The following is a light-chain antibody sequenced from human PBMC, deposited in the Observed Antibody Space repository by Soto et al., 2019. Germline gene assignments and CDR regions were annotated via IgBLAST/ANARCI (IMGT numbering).Light chain of an antibody. CDR2: GAS. V-gene: IGKV3-20*01. J-gene: IGKJ1*01. CDR1: QSVASRN. CDR3: QQYGSSGT. Sequence: DIVLTQSPGPLSLSPGERATLSCMASQSVASRNLAWYQQKSGQAPRLLIYGASSRAIHTPDRFSGSGSGTDFTLTISRLDPEYFAVYYCQQYGSSGTFGQGTKVDIK.